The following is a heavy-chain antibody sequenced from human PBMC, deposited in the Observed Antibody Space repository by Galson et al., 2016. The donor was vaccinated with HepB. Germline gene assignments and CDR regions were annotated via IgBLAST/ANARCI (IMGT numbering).Heavy chain of an antibody. CDR1: GASISRNAW. CDR2: VFHSGLT. J-gene: IGHJ3*02. CDR3: ASYFVQSWVGSDAFDT. Sequence: SETLSLTCAVSGASISRNAWWSWVRQPPGQRLEWIGEVFHSGLTYYNPSLKSRVTMSVDESKNLFSLKLMSVTAADTAVYYCASYFVQSWVGSDAFDTWGQGTLVTVSS. D-gene: IGHD3-10*01. V-gene: IGHV4-4*02.